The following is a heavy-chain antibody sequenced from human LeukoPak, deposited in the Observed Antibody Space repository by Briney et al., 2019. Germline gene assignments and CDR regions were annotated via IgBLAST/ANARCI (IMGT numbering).Heavy chain of an antibody. Sequence: ASVKVSCKASGYTFTSYGISWVRQAPGQGLEWMGWISAYNGNTNYAQKPQGRVTMTTDTSTSTAYMELSSLRSEDTAVYYCASQYYDFWSGRYYYYGMDVWGQGTTVTVSS. CDR1: GYTFTSYG. CDR3: ASQYYDFWSGRYYYYGMDV. J-gene: IGHJ6*02. V-gene: IGHV1-18*01. D-gene: IGHD3-3*01. CDR2: ISAYNGNT.